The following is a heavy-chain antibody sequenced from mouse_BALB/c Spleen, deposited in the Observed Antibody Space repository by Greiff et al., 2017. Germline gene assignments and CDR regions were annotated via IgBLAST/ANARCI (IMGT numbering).Heavy chain of an antibody. CDR1: GFTFSSFG. D-gene: IGHD2-2*01. V-gene: IGHV5-17*02. Sequence: EVQRVESGGGLVQPGGSRKLSCAASGFTFSSFGMHWVRQAPEKGLEWVAYISSGSSTIYYADTVKGRFTISRDNPKNTLFLQMTSLRSEDTAMYYCAREEGYDGNWYFDVWGAGTTVTVSS. CDR3: AREEGYDGNWYFDV. CDR2: ISSGSSTI. J-gene: IGHJ1*01.